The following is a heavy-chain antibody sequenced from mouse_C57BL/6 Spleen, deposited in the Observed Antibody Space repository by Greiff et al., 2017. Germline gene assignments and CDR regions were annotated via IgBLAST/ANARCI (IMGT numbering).Heavy chain of an antibody. V-gene: IGHV1-50*01. Sequence: VQLQQPGAELVKPGASVKLSCKASGYTFTSYWMQWVKQRPGQGLEWIGEIDPSDSYTNYNQKFKGKATLTVDPSSSTAYMQLSSLTSEDSAVYYCARRTMRYYFDYWGQGTTLTVSS. CDR3: ARRTMRYYFDY. CDR1: GYTFTSYW. D-gene: IGHD2-4*01. J-gene: IGHJ2*01. CDR2: IDPSDSYT.